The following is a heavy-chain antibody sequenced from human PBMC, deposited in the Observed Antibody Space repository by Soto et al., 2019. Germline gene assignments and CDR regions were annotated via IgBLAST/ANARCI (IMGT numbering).Heavy chain of an antibody. CDR2: MNPNSGNT. V-gene: IGHV1-8*01. J-gene: IGHJ5*02. CDR1: GYTFTSYD. Sequence: ASVKVSCEASGYTFTSYDINWVRQATRQGLEWMGWMNPNSGNTGYAQKFQGRVTMTRNTSISTAYMELSSLRSEDTAVYYCARAPSDYGDYDWFDPWGQGTLVTVSS. D-gene: IGHD4-17*01. CDR3: ARAPSDYGDYDWFDP.